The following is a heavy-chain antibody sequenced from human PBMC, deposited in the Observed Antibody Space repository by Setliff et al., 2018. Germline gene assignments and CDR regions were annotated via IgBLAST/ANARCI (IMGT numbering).Heavy chain of an antibody. CDR2: IYYSGSTS. Sequence: PSETLSLTCTVSGGSISSGGYYWSWIRQHPGKGLEWIGYIYYSGSTSYYNPSLKSRVTISVDKSKNQFSLRLSSVTAADTAVYYCARAGASIVGEVYYYMDVWGKGTTVTVSS. CDR3: ARAGASIVGEVYYYMDV. D-gene: IGHD1-26*01. J-gene: IGHJ6*03. CDR1: GGSISSGGYY. V-gene: IGHV4-31*03.